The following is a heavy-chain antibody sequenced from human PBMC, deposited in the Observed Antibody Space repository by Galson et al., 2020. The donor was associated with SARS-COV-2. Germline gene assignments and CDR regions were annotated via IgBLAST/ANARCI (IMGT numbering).Heavy chain of an antibody. CDR2: IYFIGST. CDR3: ARTTGGSGHSWFDP. V-gene: IGHV4-59*01. CDR1: GGSTNDYY. Sequence: ASETLSLTCTVSGGSTNDYYWSWIRQPPGKGLEWIGYIYFIGSTKYNPSLKSRVTISLDASKNEVSLTLSSVTAADTAFYYCARTTGGSGHSWFDPWGQGTLVTVSS. D-gene: IGHD3-10*01. J-gene: IGHJ5*02.